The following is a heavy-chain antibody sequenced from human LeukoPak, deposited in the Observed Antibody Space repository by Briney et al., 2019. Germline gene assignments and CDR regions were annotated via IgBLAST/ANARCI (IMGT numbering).Heavy chain of an antibody. CDR2: INPNSGGT. D-gene: IGHD3-3*01. CDR1: GYTFTGYY. V-gene: IGHV1-2*02. Sequence: ASVKVSCKASGYTFTGYYMHWVRQAPGQGLEWMGWINPNSGGTNYAQKFQGRVTMTRDTSISTAYMELSRLRSDDTAVYYCALEAGITIFGVGSVDYWGQGTLVTVSS. CDR3: ALEAGITIFGVGSVDY. J-gene: IGHJ4*02.